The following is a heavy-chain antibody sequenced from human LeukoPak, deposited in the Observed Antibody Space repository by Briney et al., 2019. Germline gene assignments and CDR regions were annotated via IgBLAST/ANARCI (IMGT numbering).Heavy chain of an antibody. J-gene: IGHJ4*02. Sequence: PSETLSLTCAVYGGSLSGYYWSWIRQPPGKGLEWIGEINHSGSTNYNPSLKSRVTISVDTSKNQFSLKLSSVTAADTAVYYCARVVVITDYYPDYWGQGTLVTVSS. CDR2: INHSGST. D-gene: IGHD3-22*01. CDR3: ARVVVITDYYPDY. V-gene: IGHV4-34*01. CDR1: GGSLSGYY.